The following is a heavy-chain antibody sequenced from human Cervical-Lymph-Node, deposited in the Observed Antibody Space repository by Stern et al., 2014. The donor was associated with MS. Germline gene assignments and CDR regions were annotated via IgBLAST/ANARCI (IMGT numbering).Heavy chain of an antibody. CDR2: ISHSGSS. Sequence: QVQLQESGPGLVKPSETLSLTCTVSGGSTSSSNYYWGWIRQPPGKGLEWIASISHSGSSYSIPYIKSRLTISIDTSKNQFSLKLISVTAADTAVYYCASLNGSGSYPDYWGQGTLVIVSS. V-gene: IGHV4-39*01. CDR1: GGSTSSSNYY. CDR3: ASLNGSGSYPDY. D-gene: IGHD3-10*01. J-gene: IGHJ4*02.